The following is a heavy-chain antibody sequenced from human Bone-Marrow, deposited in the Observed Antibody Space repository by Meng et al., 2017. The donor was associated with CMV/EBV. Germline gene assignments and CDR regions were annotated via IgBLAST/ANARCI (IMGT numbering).Heavy chain of an antibody. CDR1: AFTFNNYA. Sequence: ASAFTFNNYAMSWVRQGPGKGLEWVSTITPSGATTHYTDSVKGRFTTSRDNSKNTLYLQMNSLRAEDTAVYYCAKEFGGGKYGLFDNWGQGALVTVSS. J-gene: IGHJ4*02. CDR2: ITPSGATT. V-gene: IGHV3-23*01. D-gene: IGHD4-23*01. CDR3: AKEFGGGKYGLFDN.